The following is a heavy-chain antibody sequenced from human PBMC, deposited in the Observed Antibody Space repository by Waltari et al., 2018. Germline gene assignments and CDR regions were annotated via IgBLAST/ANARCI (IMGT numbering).Heavy chain of an antibody. J-gene: IGHJ4*02. CDR3: ARAQVGATPNFDY. D-gene: IGHD1-26*01. Sequence: QVQLVQSGAEVKKPGASVKVSCQASGSTFTSYAMHWVSQAPGQRLEWMGWINAGNGNTKYSQEFQGRVTITRDTSASTAYMELSSLRSEDMAVYYCARAQVGATPNFDYWGQGTLVTVSS. CDR1: GSTFTSYA. CDR2: INAGNGNT. V-gene: IGHV1-3*03.